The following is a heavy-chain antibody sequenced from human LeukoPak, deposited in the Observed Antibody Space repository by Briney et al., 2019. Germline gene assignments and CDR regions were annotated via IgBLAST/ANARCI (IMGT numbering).Heavy chain of an antibody. CDR2: ISGSGGST. Sequence: GGSLRLSCAASGFTFSSYAMSWVRQAPGKGLEWVSAISGSGGSTYYADSVKGRFTISRDNSKNTLYLQMNSLRAEDTAVYYCAKSSSSTGVVPAVTCFDYWGQGTLVTVSS. J-gene: IGHJ4*02. D-gene: IGHD2-2*01. V-gene: IGHV3-23*01. CDR1: GFTFSSYA. CDR3: AKSSSSTGVVPAVTCFDY.